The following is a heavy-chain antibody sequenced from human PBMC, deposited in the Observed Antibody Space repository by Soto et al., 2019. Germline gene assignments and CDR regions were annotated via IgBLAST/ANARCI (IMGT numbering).Heavy chain of an antibody. D-gene: IGHD1-26*01. CDR3: ARMKQLPPKRNAFDI. J-gene: IGHJ3*02. CDR1: GGSIISYF. CDR2: SHYSGNT. V-gene: IGHV4-59*01. Sequence: SETLSLTCSVSGGSIISYFWTWIRQSPGKGLQWIGYSHYSGNTNYNPSLKSRVTMSVDTSKNKFSLNLASVTAADTAVYYCARMKQLPPKRNAFDIWGQWTMVPVSS.